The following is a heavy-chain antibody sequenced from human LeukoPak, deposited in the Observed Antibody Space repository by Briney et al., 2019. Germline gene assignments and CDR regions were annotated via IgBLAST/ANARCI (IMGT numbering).Heavy chain of an antibody. CDR3: ARASIRGSGWYLNGIDY. V-gene: IGHV1-46*01. CDR2: INPSGGST. J-gene: IGHJ4*02. CDR1: GYTFTSYY. D-gene: IGHD6-19*01. Sequence: GASVKVSCKASGYTFTSYYMHWVRQAPGQGLEWMGIINPSGGSTSYAQKFQGRVTMTRDMSTSTVYMELSSLRAEDTAVYYCARASIRGSGWYLNGIDYWGQGTLVTVSS.